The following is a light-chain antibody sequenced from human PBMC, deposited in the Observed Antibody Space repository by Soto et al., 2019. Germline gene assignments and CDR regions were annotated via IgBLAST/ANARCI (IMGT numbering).Light chain of an antibody. Sequence: QSALTQPASVSGSPGQSITISCTGTSSDVGGYNYVSWYQQHPGKAPKLMIYDVSNRPSGVSNRFSGSKSGNTASLTISGLQAEDEDDYYCSSYTSSSPYYVFGTGTKLTVL. J-gene: IGLJ1*01. CDR2: DVS. CDR3: SSYTSSSPYYV. V-gene: IGLV2-14*01. CDR1: SSDVGGYNY.